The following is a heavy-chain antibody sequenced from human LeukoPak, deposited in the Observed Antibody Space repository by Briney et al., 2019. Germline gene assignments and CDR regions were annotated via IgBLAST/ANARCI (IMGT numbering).Heavy chain of an antibody. Sequence: SETLSLTCTVSGGSISSYYWSWIRQPAGKGLEWIGRIYTSGSTNYNPSLKSRVTISVDTSKNQFSLKLSSVTAADTAVYYCARDHRYCSGGSCRTLGHYYGMDVWGQGTTVTVSS. V-gene: IGHV4-4*07. CDR1: GGSISSYY. J-gene: IGHJ6*02. D-gene: IGHD2-15*01. CDR2: IYTSGST. CDR3: ARDHRYCSGGSCRTLGHYYGMDV.